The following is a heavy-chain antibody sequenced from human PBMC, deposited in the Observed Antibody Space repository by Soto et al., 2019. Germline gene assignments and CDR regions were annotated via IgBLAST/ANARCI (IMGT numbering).Heavy chain of an antibody. J-gene: IGHJ4*02. V-gene: IGHV1-69*01. CDR2: IIPMYGTA. D-gene: IGHD1-26*01. Sequence: QVQLVQSGAEVKKPGSSVKVSCTTSGDTFRSNVISWVRQAPGQGLEWMGGIIPMYGTANYEQRFQGRVSSTADDSTRTADMELTSLRSEDTAVYDCARSQSGNGNSYSPGEHWGQGTLVTVSS. CDR3: ARSQSGNGNSYSPGEH. CDR1: GDTFRSNV.